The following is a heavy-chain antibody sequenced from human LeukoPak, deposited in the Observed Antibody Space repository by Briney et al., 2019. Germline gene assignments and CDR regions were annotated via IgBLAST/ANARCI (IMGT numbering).Heavy chain of an antibody. CDR1: GGSFSGYY. J-gene: IGHJ4*02. CDR2: INHSGST. Sequence: PSETLSLTCAVYGGSFSGYYWSWIRQPPGKGLEWIGEINHSGSTNYNPSLKSRVTISVDTSKNQFSLKLSSVTAADTAVYYCARGIDNYYYDSSGYYRVPDYSDYWGQGTLVTVSS. V-gene: IGHV4-34*01. D-gene: IGHD3-22*01. CDR3: ARGIDNYYYDSSGYYRVPDYSDY.